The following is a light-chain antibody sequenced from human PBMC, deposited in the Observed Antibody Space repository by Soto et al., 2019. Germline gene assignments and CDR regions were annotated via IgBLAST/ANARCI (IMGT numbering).Light chain of an antibody. CDR3: QQYGSSGT. J-gene: IGKJ1*01. CDR2: GAS. Sequence: EMVMTQSPATLSVSPGKRATLSCRASQSVSSNLAWYQQKPGQAPRLLIYGASTRATGIPARFSGSGSGTEFTLTISRLEPEDFAVYYCQQYGSSGTFGQGTKVDIK. V-gene: IGKV3-15*01. CDR1: QSVSSN.